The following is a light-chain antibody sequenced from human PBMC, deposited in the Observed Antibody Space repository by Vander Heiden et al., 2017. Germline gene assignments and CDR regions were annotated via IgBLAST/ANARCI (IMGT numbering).Light chain of an antibody. V-gene: IGLV2-11*01. Sequence: QSALPQPRPLSGSPGQSVTISCTGPSSDVGGYSYVSWYQQYPGKVPKRMIYDVTQRPSGVPDRFSGSKSGNTASLTISGLQAEDEADYYCCSYAGSYTIFGGGTRLTVL. CDR2: DVT. CDR3: CSYAGSYTI. J-gene: IGLJ2*01. CDR1: SSDVGGYSY.